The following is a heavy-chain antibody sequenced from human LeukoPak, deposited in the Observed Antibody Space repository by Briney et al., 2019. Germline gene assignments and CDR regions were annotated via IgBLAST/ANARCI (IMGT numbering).Heavy chain of an antibody. CDR3: ARVRPPYIVGTGDFDY. D-gene: IGHD1-26*01. V-gene: IGHV3-30*04. CDR2: ISYDGNNK. Sequence: GGSLRLSCAASGFTFSTYAMYWVRQAPGKGLEWVAVISYDGNNKYYADSVKGRFTISRDNSKNTLYLQMNSLRAEDTAVYYCARVRPPYIVGTGDFDYWGQGTLVTVSS. J-gene: IGHJ4*02. CDR1: GFTFSTYA.